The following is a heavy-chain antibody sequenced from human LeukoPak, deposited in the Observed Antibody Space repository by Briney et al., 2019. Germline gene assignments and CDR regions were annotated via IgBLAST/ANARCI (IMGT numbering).Heavy chain of an antibody. Sequence: ESGPTLVNPTQTLTLTCTFSGFSLSTSGVAVGWIRQPPGKALEWLALIYWDDDKRYSPSLKSRLTITKDTSNNQVVLTMTNMDPVDTATYYCGHSERYNRGIPFDYWGQGTLVTVSS. CDR2: IYWDDDK. CDR3: GHSERYNRGIPFDY. J-gene: IGHJ4*02. CDR1: GFSLSTSGVA. D-gene: IGHD3-9*01. V-gene: IGHV2-5*02.